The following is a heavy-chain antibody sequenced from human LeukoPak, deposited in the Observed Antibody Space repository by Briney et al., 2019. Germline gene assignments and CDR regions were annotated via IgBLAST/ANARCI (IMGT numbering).Heavy chain of an antibody. J-gene: IGHJ4*02. CDR3: AGGQFGIMTAIDH. CDR1: GYTFTSYD. V-gene: IGHV1-8*03. Sequence: GASVKVSCKASGYTFTSYDINWVRQATGQGLEWMGWMNPNSGNTGYAQKFQGRVTITRNTSISTAYMELSSLRSEDTAVYYCAGGQFGIMTAIDHWGQGTLVTVSS. D-gene: IGHD3-9*01. CDR2: MNPNSGNT.